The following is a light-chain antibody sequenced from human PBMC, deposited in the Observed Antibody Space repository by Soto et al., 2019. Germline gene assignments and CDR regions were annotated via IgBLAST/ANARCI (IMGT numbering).Light chain of an antibody. V-gene: IGLV6-57*04. CDR2: EDN. J-gene: IGLJ7*01. CDR3: QSYDSSTPAV. CDR1: SGSIASNY. Sequence: NLMLTQPHSVSESPGKTVTISCTRSSGSIASNYVQWYQQRPGSAPTSVIYEDNQRPSGVPDRFSGSIDSSSNSASLTIYGLQTEDEADYYCQSYDSSTPAVFGGGTQLTVL.